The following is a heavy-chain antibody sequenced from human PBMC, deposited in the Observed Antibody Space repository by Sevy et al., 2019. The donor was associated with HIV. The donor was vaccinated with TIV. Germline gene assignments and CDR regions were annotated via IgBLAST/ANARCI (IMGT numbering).Heavy chain of an antibody. D-gene: IGHD2-2*01. J-gene: IGHJ6*02. Sequence: GGSLRLSCAASGFTFSSYGMHWVRQAPGKGLEWVAFIRYDGSNKYYADSVKGRFTISRDNSKNTLYLQMNSLRAEDTAVYYCAKDHRGCSSTSCPKPGYYYYGMDVWGQGTTVTVSS. CDR3: AKDHRGCSSTSCPKPGYYYYGMDV. V-gene: IGHV3-30*02. CDR1: GFTFSSYG. CDR2: IRYDGSNK.